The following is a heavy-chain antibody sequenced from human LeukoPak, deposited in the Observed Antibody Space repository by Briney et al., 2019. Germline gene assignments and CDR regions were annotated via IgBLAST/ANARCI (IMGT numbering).Heavy chain of an antibody. CDR2: INHSGST. D-gene: IGHD2-15*01. CDR3: ARTTEGYCRGRSCYSYYYYMDV. CDR1: GGSFSGYY. V-gene: IGHV4-34*01. J-gene: IGHJ6*03. Sequence: PSETLSLTCAVYGGSFSGYYWSWIRQPPGKGLEWIGEINHSGSTNYNPSLKSRVTISVETSKNQFSLKLSSVTAADTAVYYCARTTEGYCRGRSCYSYYYYMDVWGKGTTVTVSS.